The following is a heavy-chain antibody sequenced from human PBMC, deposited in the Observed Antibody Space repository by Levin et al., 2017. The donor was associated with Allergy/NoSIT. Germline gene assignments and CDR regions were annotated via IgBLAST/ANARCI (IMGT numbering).Heavy chain of an antibody. J-gene: IGHJ3*02. D-gene: IGHD4-17*01. CDR1: GGSFGGYY. Sequence: GSLRFSCAVYGGSFGGYYWSWIRQSPGKGLEWIGEISHRGFTTYNPSLESRVTMSVDTSRNQFSVRLNSVTAADTAMYYCAVFSLRYGAFDIWGQGTMVTVSS. V-gene: IGHV4-34*01. CDR2: ISHRGFT. CDR3: AVFSLRYGAFDI.